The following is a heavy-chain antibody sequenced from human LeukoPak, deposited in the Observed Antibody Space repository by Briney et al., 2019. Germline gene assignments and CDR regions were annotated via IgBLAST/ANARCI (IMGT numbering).Heavy chain of an antibody. Sequence: ASVKVSCKASGYTFTGYYMHWVRQAPGQGPEWMGWINPNSGGTNYAQKFQGRVTMTRDTSISTAYMELSRLRSDDTAVYYCARAYYDFWSGYSYYYYGMDVWGQGTTVTVSS. D-gene: IGHD3-3*01. V-gene: IGHV1-2*02. CDR3: ARAYYDFWSGYSYYYYGMDV. CDR2: INPNSGGT. CDR1: GYTFTGYY. J-gene: IGHJ6*02.